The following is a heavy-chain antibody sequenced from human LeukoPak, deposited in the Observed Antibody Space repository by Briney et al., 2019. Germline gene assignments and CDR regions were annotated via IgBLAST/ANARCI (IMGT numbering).Heavy chain of an antibody. CDR3: ARHDNSGTYPLDY. Sequence: PSETLSLTCTVSGGSISSGTHLWDWIRQPPGKGLEWIGSVSYSGTTYYNPSLKSRVTISVDTSKKQFSLKLSSVTAADTAVYYCARHDNSGTYPLDYWGQGTLVTVSS. D-gene: IGHD3-10*01. J-gene: IGHJ4*02. V-gene: IGHV4-39*01. CDR1: GGSISSGTHL. CDR2: VSYSGTT.